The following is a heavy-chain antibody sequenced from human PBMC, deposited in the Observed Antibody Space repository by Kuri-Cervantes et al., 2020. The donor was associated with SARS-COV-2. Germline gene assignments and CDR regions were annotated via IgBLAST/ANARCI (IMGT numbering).Heavy chain of an antibody. CDR1: GGSISSSSYY. J-gene: IGHJ4*02. CDR3: ARLDYSSSSRIYVFDS. CDR2: IFYSGGT. Sequence: GSLRLSCTVSGGSISSSSYYWSWIRQPPGKGLEWIGTIFYSGGTFNNPSLRRRVTMSVDPSKNQFSLRLSSVTAADTAVYFCARLDYSSSSRIYVFDSWGQGSLVTVSS. D-gene: IGHD6-6*01. V-gene: IGHV4-39*01.